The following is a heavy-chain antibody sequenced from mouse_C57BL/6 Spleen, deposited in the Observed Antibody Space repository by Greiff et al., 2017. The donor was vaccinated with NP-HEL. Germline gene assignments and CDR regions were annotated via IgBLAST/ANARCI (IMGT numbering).Heavy chain of an antibody. D-gene: IGHD3-3*01. CDR3: ARRGGRGYFDY. CDR2: IYPGDGDT. V-gene: IGHV1-82*01. J-gene: IGHJ2*01. CDR1: GYAFSSSW. Sequence: QVQLQQSGPELVKPGASVKISCKASGYAFSSSWMNWVKQRPGKGLEWIGRIYPGDGDTNYNGKFKGKATLTADKSSSTAYMQLSSLTSEDSAVYFWARRGGRGYFDYWGQGTTLTVSS.